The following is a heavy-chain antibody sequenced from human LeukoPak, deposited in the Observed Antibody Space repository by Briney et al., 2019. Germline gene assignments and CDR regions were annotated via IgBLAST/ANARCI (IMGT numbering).Heavy chain of an antibody. Sequence: LSETLSLTCTVSGYSISSGYYWGWIRQPPGKGLEWIGSIYHSGSTYYNPSLKSRVTISVDTSKNQFSLKLSSVTAADTAVYYCVRVEDTAMVYSPYFDYWGQGTPVTVSS. CDR2: IYHSGST. J-gene: IGHJ4*02. CDR3: VRVEDTAMVYSPYFDY. CDR1: GYSISSGYY. V-gene: IGHV4-38-2*02. D-gene: IGHD5-18*01.